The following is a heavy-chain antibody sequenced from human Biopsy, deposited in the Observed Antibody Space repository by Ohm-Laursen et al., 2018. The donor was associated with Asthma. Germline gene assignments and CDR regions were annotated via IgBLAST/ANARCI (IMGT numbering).Heavy chain of an antibody. V-gene: IGHV3-30*01. CDR3: VRDGTDDAFDI. CDR2: ISKDASTQ. Sequence: SLRLSCTASGFSFSNFAIHWVRQAPSKGLEWVGVISKDASTQDYADSVKGRFTMARDNSKNMLDLQMNSLREEDTAVYYCVRDGTDDAFDIWGQGTVVSVSS. J-gene: IGHJ3*02. CDR1: GFSFSNFA. D-gene: IGHD1-1*01.